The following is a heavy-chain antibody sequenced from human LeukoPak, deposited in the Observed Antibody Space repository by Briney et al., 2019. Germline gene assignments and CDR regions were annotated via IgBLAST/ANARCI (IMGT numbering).Heavy chain of an antibody. CDR3: TRDFGRSSYYFDF. V-gene: IGHV3-7*01. Sequence: GGSLRLSCAASGFTFSSYWMSWVRQAPGKGLEWVANIKQDGSEKYYVDSVRGRVTISRDNAENSLFLQMNRLRVEDTAVYYCTRDFGRSSYYFDFWGQGTLVTVSS. CDR2: IKQDGSEK. J-gene: IGHJ4*02. D-gene: IGHD3-3*01. CDR1: GFTFSSYW.